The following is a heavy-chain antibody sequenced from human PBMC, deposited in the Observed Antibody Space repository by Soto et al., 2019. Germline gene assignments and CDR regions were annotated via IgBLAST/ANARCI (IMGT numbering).Heavy chain of an antibody. CDR1: GYTFTSYG. CDR2: ISAYNGNT. D-gene: IGHD6-13*01. Sequence: QVQLVQSGAEVKKPGASVKVSCKASGYTFTSYGISWVRQAPGQGLEWMGWISAYNGNTNYAQKLQGRVTMTPDTSTNTAYMELRNLRSDDPAVYYCARVIAAAADFDYWGQGTLVTVSS. CDR3: ARVIAAAADFDY. J-gene: IGHJ4*02. V-gene: IGHV1-18*01.